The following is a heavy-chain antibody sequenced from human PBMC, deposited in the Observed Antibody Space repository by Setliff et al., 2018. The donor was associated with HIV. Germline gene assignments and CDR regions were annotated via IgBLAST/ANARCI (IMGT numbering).Heavy chain of an antibody. J-gene: IGHJ4*02. CDR3: AFSKQMATMAFDY. CDR1: GGSISSGSYY. Sequence: SSETLSLTCTVSGGSISSGSYYWSWIRQPAGKGLEWIGRIYSGGVTNYNPSFKGRVTLSVDTSKSQFSLKLSSVTAADTAVYYCAFSKQMATMAFDYWGQGALVT. D-gene: IGHD5-12*01. CDR2: IYSGGVT. V-gene: IGHV4-61*02.